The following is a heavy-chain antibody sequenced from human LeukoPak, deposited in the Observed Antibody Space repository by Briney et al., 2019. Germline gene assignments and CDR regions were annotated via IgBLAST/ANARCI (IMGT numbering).Heavy chain of an antibody. V-gene: IGHV3-7*01. D-gene: IGHD3-22*01. CDR1: GFTFSSYA. CDR2: IKQDGSEK. CDR3: ARRSHYYDSSGYSRHFDY. Sequence: GGSLRLSCAASGFTFSSYAMHWVRQAPGKGLEWVANIKQDGSEKYYVDSVKGRFTISRDNAKNSLYLQMNSLRAEDTAVYYCARRSHYYDSSGYSRHFDYWGQGTLVTVSS. J-gene: IGHJ4*02.